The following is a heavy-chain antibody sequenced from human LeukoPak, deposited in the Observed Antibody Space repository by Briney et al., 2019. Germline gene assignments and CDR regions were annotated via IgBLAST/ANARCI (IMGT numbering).Heavy chain of an antibody. CDR2: ITSTSNYI. CDR1: GFTFRSYS. Sequence: GGSLRLSCEGSGFTFRSYSLTWVRQAPGKGREWISFITSTSNYIYYADSVKGRFTISRDNAKNSLSLQMNSLRDGDTAVYYCVRVWGGQFYFDYWGHGILVTVSS. J-gene: IGHJ4*01. D-gene: IGHD1-26*01. V-gene: IGHV3-21*06. CDR3: VRVWGGQFYFDY.